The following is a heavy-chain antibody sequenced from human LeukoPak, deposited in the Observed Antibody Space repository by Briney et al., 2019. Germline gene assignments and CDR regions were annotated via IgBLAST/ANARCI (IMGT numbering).Heavy chain of an antibody. CDR3: AKGGVYSGYDLSFEY. CDR1: GFTFSSYA. CDR2: IRGRGNYV. Sequence: PGGSLRLSCAASGFTFSSYAMSCVRQAPGKGLEWVSSIRGRGNYVYYADSVKGRFTIPRDNSKNTLYLQMNSLRADDTAVYYCAKGGVYSGYDLSFEYWGQGALVTVSS. D-gene: IGHD5-12*01. V-gene: IGHV3-23*01. J-gene: IGHJ4*02.